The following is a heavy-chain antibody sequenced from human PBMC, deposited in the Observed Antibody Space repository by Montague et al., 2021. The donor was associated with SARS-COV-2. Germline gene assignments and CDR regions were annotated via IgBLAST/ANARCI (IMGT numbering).Heavy chain of an antibody. CDR3: ARELRGFSTSWYALDS. CDR2: LWYDGGSK. CDR1: GFTFSSFG. V-gene: IGHV3-33*01. Sequence: SLRLSCAASGFTFSSFGMHWVRQAPGKGLEWVAALWYDGGSKYYADSVKGRFTISRDNSKNTLYLQMNSLRAEDTAVYYCARELRGFSTSWYALDSWGQGTLVTVSS. D-gene: IGHD6-13*01. J-gene: IGHJ4*02.